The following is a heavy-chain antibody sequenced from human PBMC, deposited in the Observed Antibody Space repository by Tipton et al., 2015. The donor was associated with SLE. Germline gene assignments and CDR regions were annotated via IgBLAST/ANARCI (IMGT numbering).Heavy chain of an antibody. CDR3: ASYEIAAAFDY. V-gene: IGHV4-59*01. CDR2: IYYSGST. J-gene: IGHJ4*02. D-gene: IGHD6-13*01. Sequence: TLSLTCTVSGGSISSYYWSWIRQPPGKGLEWIGYIYYSGSTNYNPSLKSRVTISVDTSKNQFSLKLSSVTAADTAVYYCASYEIAAAFDYWGQGTLVTVSS. CDR1: GGSISSYY.